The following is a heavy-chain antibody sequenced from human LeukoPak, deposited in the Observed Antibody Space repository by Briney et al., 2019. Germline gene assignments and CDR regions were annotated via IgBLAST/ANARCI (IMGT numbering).Heavy chain of an antibody. CDR1: GFTFSSYE. V-gene: IGHV3-48*03. J-gene: IGHJ4*02. CDR3: ARVAEVAAYFDY. D-gene: IGHD2-15*01. CDR2: ISSSGSTI. Sequence: GGSLRLSCAASGFTFSSYEMNWVRQVPGKGLEWVSYISSSGSTIYYADSVKGRFTISRDNAKNSLYLQMSSLRAEDTAVYYCARVAEVAAYFDYWGQGTLVTVSS.